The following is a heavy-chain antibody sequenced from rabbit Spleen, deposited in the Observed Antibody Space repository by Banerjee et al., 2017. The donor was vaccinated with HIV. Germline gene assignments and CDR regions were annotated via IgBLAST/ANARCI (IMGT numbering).Heavy chain of an antibody. CDR1: GLDFSSSDW. CDR2: IYAGSSGST. J-gene: IGHJ4*01. Sequence: QEQLVEYGGDLVQPEGSLTLTCKASGLDFSSSDWICWVRQAPGKGLEWIACIYAGSSGSTYYASWAKGRFTISKTSSTTVTLQMTSLTVADTATYFCARDLDGVIGWNFGWWGPGTLVTVS. V-gene: IGHV1S45*01. CDR3: ARDLDGVIGWNFGW. D-gene: IGHD1-1*01.